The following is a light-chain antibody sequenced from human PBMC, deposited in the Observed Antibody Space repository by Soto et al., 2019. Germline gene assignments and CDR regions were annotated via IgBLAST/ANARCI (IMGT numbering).Light chain of an antibody. V-gene: IGKV3-20*01. CDR1: QSVINY. CDR3: QQFGASPWT. CDR2: GVS. J-gene: IGKJ1*01. Sequence: EVVLTQSPGTLSLSPGERATLSCRASQSVINYLGWYQQKPGQAPRLLIYGVSSRATGIPDRFSGSGSATDFTLTISRLEPEDFAVYYCQQFGASPWTFGQGTKVEIK.